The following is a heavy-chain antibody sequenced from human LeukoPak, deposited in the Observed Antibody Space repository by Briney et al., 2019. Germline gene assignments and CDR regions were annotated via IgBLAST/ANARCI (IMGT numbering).Heavy chain of an antibody. CDR3: ARALQYFNWFDP. V-gene: IGHV1-3*03. CDR1: GYTFTGYY. Sequence: GASVKVSCKASGYTFTGYYMHWVRQAPGQGLEWMGWINAGNGNTKYSREFQGRVTITRDTSASTAYMELSSLRSEDMAVYYCARALQYFNWFDPWGQGTLVTVSS. D-gene: IGHD5-24*01. CDR2: INAGNGNT. J-gene: IGHJ5*02.